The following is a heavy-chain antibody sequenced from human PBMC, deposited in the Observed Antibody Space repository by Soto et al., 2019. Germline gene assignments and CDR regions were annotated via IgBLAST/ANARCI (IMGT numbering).Heavy chain of an antibody. D-gene: IGHD6-19*01. CDR1: GFTFSSYA. CDR2: ISYDGSNK. V-gene: IGHV3-30-3*01. Sequence: QVQLVESGGGVVQPGRSLRLSCAASGFTFSSYAMHWVRQAPGKGLEWVAVISYDGSNKYYADSVKGRFTISRDNSKNTLDLQMTSLRAEDTAVYYCARGGSGWYKDGMDVWGQGTTVTVSS. J-gene: IGHJ6*02. CDR3: ARGGSGWYKDGMDV.